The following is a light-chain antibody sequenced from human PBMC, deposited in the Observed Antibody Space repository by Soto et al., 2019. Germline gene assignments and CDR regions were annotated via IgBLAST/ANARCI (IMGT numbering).Light chain of an antibody. CDR1: SSDVGGYNY. J-gene: IGLJ1*01. V-gene: IGLV2-14*01. Sequence: QSAPTQPASVSVSPGQSITISCTGTSSDVGGYNYVSWYQQHPGQAPKLMIYDVSNRPSGVSNRFSGSKSGNTASLTISGRQAEDEAEYYCRSYTSSSTLNVFGTGTKLTVL. CDR2: DVS. CDR3: RSYTSSSTLNV.